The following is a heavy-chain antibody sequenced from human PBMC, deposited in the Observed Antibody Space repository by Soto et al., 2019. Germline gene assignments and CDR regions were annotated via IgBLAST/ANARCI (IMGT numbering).Heavy chain of an antibody. V-gene: IGHV3-15*01. CDR1: GLTFSNAW. CDR3: ASMQPLNRNFDY. Sequence: GGSLRLSCAASGLTFSNAWMSWVRQAPGKGLEWVGRIKTKTEGGTTDYAAPVKGRFTISRDDSINTVYLQMNNLRGEDTAVYYCASMQPLNRNFDYWGQGTLVTVSS. J-gene: IGHJ4*02. CDR2: IKTKTEGGTT. D-gene: IGHD2-2*01.